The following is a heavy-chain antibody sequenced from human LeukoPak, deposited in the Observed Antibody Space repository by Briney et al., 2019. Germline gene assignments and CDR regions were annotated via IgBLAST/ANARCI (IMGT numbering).Heavy chain of an antibody. V-gene: IGHV1-2*02. D-gene: IGHD3-3*01. CDR1: GYTFTGYY. J-gene: IGHJ6*03. Sequence: ASVKVSCKASGYTFTGYYMHWVRQAPGQGLEWMGWINPNSGGTNYAQKFQGRVTMTRDTSISTAYMELSRLRPDDTAVYYCARDHITIFGVVRTIMDVWGKGTTVTVSS. CDR3: ARDHITIFGVVRTIMDV. CDR2: INPNSGGT.